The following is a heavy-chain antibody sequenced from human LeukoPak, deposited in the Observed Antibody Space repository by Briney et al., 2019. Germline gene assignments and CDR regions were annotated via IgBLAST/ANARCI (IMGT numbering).Heavy chain of an antibody. CDR2: IYSGGST. CDR1: GFTVSSNY. Sequence: GGSLRLSCAASGFTVSSNYMSWVRQAPGKGLEWVSVIYSGGSTYYADSVKGRFTISRDNSKNTLYLQMNSLRAEDTAVYYCANEGLGSTPGYWGQGTLVTVSS. CDR3: ANEGLGSTPGY. D-gene: IGHD2-2*01. J-gene: IGHJ4*02. V-gene: IGHV3-53*01.